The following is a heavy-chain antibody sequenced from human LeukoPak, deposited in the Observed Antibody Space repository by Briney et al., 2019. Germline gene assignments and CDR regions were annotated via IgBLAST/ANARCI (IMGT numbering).Heavy chain of an antibody. CDR1: GFIFRNYA. D-gene: IGHD4/OR15-4a*01. Sequence: GGSLRLSCVASGFIFRNYAMSWVRQAPGEGLEWVSGISDNGGGTYYADSVKGRFTISRDNSKNMLYLQMNSLRAEDTAVYYCAKESGALGAPLYDYWGRGILVTGSS. V-gene: IGHV3-23*01. J-gene: IGHJ4*02. CDR3: AKESGALGAPLYDY. CDR2: ISDNGGGT.